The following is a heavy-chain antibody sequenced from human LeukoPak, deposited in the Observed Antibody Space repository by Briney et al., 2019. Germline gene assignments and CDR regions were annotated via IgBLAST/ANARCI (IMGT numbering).Heavy chain of an antibody. CDR1: GFSFSSYA. CDR2: TSAGGSST. D-gene: IGHD2-2*01. CDR3: AKGGYCSSSSCYYGWFEP. Sequence: PGRSLRLSCAASGFSFSSYAMHWVRQAPGKGLEWVSTTSAGGSSTYYADSVKGRFTISRDNSKNTFYLRMNSLRAEDTAAYYCAKGGYCSSSSCYYGWFEPWGQGTLVTVSS. J-gene: IGHJ5*02. V-gene: IGHV3-23*01.